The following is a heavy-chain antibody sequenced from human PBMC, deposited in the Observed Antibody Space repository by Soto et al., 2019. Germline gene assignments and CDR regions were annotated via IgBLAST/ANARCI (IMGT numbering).Heavy chain of an antibody. CDR3: APAEVRGWFGELPVDY. Sequence: QVQLVESGGGVVQPGRSLRLSCAASGFTFSSYAMHWVRQAPGKGLEWVAVISYDGSNKYYADSVKGRFTISRDNSKNTLYLQMNSLRAEDTAAYYCAPAEVRGWFGELPVDYCGQGTLVTVSS. D-gene: IGHD3-10*01. V-gene: IGHV3-30-3*01. CDR2: ISYDGSNK. J-gene: IGHJ4*02. CDR1: GFTFSSYA.